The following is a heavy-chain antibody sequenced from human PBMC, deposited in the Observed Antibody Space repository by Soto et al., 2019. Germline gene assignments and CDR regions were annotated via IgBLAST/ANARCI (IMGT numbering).Heavy chain of an antibody. D-gene: IGHD5-18*01. V-gene: IGHV3-33*01. CDR3: ARDHYGYSYDYFDY. CDR1: GFTFSSYG. J-gene: IGHJ4*02. CDR2: IWYDGSNK. Sequence: QVQLVESGGGVVQPGRSLRLSCAASGFTFSSYGMHWVRQAPGKGLEWVAVIWYDGSNKYYADSVKGRFTISRDNSKNTLYLQMNSMRAENTAVYYCARDHYGYSYDYFDYWGQGTLDTVSS.